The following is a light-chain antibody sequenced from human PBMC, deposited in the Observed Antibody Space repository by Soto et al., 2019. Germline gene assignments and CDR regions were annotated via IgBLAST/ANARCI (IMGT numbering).Light chain of an antibody. J-gene: IGKJ5*01. CDR1: QSISSN. V-gene: IGKV3-15*01. CDR3: QQYYNWPPIT. CDR2: RTS. Sequence: IVLTVSPGTLSLYPGGRCTLSCRASQSISSNLAWYQQKPGQAPRLLMFRTSSRATGFPARFSGSGSGTEFNLTISSLQSEDFAVYYCQQYYNWPPITFGQGTLLDI.